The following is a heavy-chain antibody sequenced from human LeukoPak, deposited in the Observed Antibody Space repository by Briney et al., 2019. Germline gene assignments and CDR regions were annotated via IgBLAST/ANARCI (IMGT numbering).Heavy chain of an antibody. CDR3: TKEVSTPSFDY. CDR2: ISCSGGST. CDR1: GFHFSSYA. Sequence: HPGGSLRHSRAASGFHFSSYAMRWVRQPPAKGLEWVAAISCSGGSTYYAASVKGRFAISKDNSKNTLYLLMSSLRAEDTVVYYCTKEVSTPSFDYWGQGTLVTVSS. V-gene: IGHV3-23*01. D-gene: IGHD5/OR15-5a*01. J-gene: IGHJ4*02.